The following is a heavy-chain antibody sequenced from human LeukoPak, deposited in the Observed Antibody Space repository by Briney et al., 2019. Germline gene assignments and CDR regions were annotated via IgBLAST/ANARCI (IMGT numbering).Heavy chain of an antibody. CDR2: IWYDGSNK. V-gene: IGHV3-33*01. J-gene: IGHJ5*02. CDR3: ARDRRHYYDSMAVYNWFDP. D-gene: IGHD3-22*01. Sequence: GGSLRLSCAASGFTFSSYGMHWVRQAPGKGLEWVAVIWYDGSNKYYADSVKGRFTISRDNSKNTLYLQMNSLRAEDTAVYYCARDRRHYYDSMAVYNWFDPWGQGTLVTVSS. CDR1: GFTFSSYG.